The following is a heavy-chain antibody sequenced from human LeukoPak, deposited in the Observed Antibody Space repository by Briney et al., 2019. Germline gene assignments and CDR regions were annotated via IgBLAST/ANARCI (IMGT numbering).Heavy chain of an antibody. V-gene: IGHV3-13*01. J-gene: IGHJ4*02. CDR2: IGTAADT. Sequence: GGSLRLSCAASGFTFSNYDMHWVRQATGRGLEWVSSIGTAADTYYPGSVKDRFTISSRNANNSLYLQMSSMRAGDAAVYYCARGPIVGITETKGYFDYWGQGILVTVSS. CDR1: GFTFSNYD. D-gene: IGHD1-7*01. CDR3: ARGPIVGITETKGYFDY.